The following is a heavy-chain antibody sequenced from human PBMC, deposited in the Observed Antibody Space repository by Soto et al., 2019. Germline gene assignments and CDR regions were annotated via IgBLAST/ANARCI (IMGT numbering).Heavy chain of an antibody. Sequence: ASVKVSCKASGGTFSSYAISWVRQAPGQGLEWMGGIIPIFGTANYAQKFQGRVTITADESTSTAYMELSSLRSEDTAVYYCACCSSTSCQKGYYGMDVWGQGTTVTVSS. CDR2: IIPIFGTA. V-gene: IGHV1-69*13. J-gene: IGHJ6*02. CDR3: ACCSSTSCQKGYYGMDV. CDR1: GGTFSSYA. D-gene: IGHD2-2*01.